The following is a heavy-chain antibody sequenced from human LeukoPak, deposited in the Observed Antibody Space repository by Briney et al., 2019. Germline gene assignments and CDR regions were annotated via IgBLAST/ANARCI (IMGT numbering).Heavy chain of an antibody. CDR3: ALTYYYDRSRTFDY. D-gene: IGHD3-22*01. V-gene: IGHV3-23*01. Sequence: LSLTCTVSGGSISSGGYYWSWVRQAPGKGLEWISAISGSGGSTYYADSVKGRFTISRDNSKNTLYLQMNSLRAEDTAVYYCALTYYYDRSRTFDYWGQGTLVTVSS. CDR2: ISGSGGST. J-gene: IGHJ4*02. CDR1: GGSISSGGYY.